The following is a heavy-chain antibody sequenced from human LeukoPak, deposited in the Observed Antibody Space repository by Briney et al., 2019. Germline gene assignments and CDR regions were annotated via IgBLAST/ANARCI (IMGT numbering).Heavy chain of an antibody. CDR3: ARDSFPGILTGPFDY. CDR2: ISSDEINK. Sequence: GGSLRLSCAASGFTFSSYAMHWVRQAPGKGLEWVAVISSDEINKYYADSVKGRFTISRDNSKNTLYLQMNSLRAEDTAVYHCARDSFPGILTGPFDYWGQGTLVTVSS. CDR1: GFTFSSYA. D-gene: IGHD3-9*01. J-gene: IGHJ4*02. V-gene: IGHV3-30-3*01.